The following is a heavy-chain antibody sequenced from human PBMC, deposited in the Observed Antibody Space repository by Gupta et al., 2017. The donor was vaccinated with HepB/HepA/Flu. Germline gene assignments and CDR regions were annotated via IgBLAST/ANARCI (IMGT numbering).Heavy chain of an antibody. Sequence: QVQLVQSGAEVKKPGASVKVSCKASGYTFTSYAMHWVRQAPGQRLEGMGWINAGNGNTKYSKKCQGRGTITRDTSARTADMELGSLRSENTSVSDCESSGYISSLDPGWYGMDFWGQWTTVTVSS. CDR1: GYTFTSYA. D-gene: IGHD6-13*01. CDR2: INAGNGNT. CDR3: ESSGYISSLDPGWYGMDF. J-gene: IGHJ6*02. V-gene: IGHV1-3*01.